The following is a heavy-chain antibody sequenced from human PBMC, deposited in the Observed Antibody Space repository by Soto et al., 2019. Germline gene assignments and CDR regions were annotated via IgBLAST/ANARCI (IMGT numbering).Heavy chain of an antibody. CDR3: ARERGSSWYYYYYGMDV. Sequence: GGSLRLSCAASGFTFSDYYMSWIRQAPGKGLEWVSYISSSGSTIYYADSVKGRFTISRDNAKNSLYLQMNSLRAEDTAVYYCARERGSSWYYYYYGMDVWGQGTTVTVSS. CDR1: GFTFSDYY. V-gene: IGHV3-11*01. CDR2: ISSSGSTI. D-gene: IGHD6-13*01. J-gene: IGHJ6*02.